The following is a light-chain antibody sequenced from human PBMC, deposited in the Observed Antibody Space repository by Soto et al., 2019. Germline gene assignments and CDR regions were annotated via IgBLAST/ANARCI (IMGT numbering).Light chain of an antibody. CDR1: QSVLYSSNNKNY. J-gene: IGKJ4*01. CDR3: QQYYSTPLT. V-gene: IGKV4-1*01. CDR2: EAS. Sequence: DIVMTQSPDSLPVCLGERATINCKSSQSVLYSSNNKNYLTWYQQKAGQPPKVLIYEASIRESGVPDRFSGSGSGTDFTLTISSLQAEDVAVYYCQQYYSTPLTFGGGTKVEIK.